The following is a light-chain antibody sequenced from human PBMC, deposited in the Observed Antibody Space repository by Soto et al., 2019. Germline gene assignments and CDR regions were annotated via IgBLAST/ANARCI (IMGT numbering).Light chain of an antibody. CDR3: SSYTPSATLV. Sequence: QSVLTQPASVSGSPGQSITISCTGTSSDVGAYNYVSWYQQHPDKAPKLIIFEVNNRPSGVSNRFSGSKSGNTASLTISGLQAEDEADYYCSSYTPSATLVFGGGTKLTVL. J-gene: IGLJ2*01. CDR2: EVN. V-gene: IGLV2-14*01. CDR1: SSDVGAYNY.